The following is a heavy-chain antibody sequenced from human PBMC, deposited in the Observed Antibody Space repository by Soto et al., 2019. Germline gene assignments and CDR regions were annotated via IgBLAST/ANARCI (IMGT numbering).Heavy chain of an antibody. V-gene: IGHV3-30-3*01. J-gene: IGHJ4*02. CDR3: AKESGYSYGHFDY. Sequence: LRLSCAASGFTFSSYAMHWVRQAPGKGLEWVAVISYDGSNKYYADSVKGRFTISRDNSKNTLYLQMNSLRAEDTAVYYCAKESGYSYGHFDYWGQGTLVTVSS. D-gene: IGHD5-18*01. CDR2: ISYDGSNK. CDR1: GFTFSSYA.